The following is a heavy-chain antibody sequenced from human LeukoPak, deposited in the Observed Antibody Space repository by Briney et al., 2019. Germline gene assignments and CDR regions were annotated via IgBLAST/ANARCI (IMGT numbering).Heavy chain of an antibody. J-gene: IGHJ4*02. Sequence: PGGSLRLSCAASGFTFNSYTMNWVRQAPGKGLEWVSSISSSNSYIYYADSVKGRFTISRDNAKNSLYLQMNSLRVDDTAVYYCAREIPRDGSYLIADWGQGILVTVSS. CDR3: AREIPRDGSYLIAD. CDR1: GFTFNSYT. D-gene: IGHD1-26*01. CDR2: ISSSNSYI. V-gene: IGHV3-21*04.